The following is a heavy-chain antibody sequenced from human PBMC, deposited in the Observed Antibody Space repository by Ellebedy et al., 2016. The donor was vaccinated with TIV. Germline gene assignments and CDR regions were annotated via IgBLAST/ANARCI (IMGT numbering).Heavy chain of an antibody. CDR2: ISYDGTTK. V-gene: IGHV3-30-3*01. Sequence: GESLKISCTVSGLTFSSYPIHWVRLAPGKGLEWVTLISYDGTTKYNADSVRGRFTISRDISKTTVYLQMNNLRGDDTALYYCATSAVGHSHGYYFDYWGQGTLVTVSA. J-gene: IGHJ4*02. CDR3: ATSAVGHSHGYYFDY. CDR1: GLTFSSYP. D-gene: IGHD3-22*01.